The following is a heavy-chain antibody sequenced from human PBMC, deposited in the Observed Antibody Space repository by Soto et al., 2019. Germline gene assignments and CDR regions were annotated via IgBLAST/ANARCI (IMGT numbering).Heavy chain of an antibody. V-gene: IGHV1-69*12. CDR1: GGTFSNYA. CDR2: IIPFFVTA. Sequence: QVQLVQSGAEVKKPGSSVKVSCKASGGTFSNYAITWVRQAPGQGLEWMGGIIPFFVTANYAQKFQGRVSITADESTSTAYMGLSSLTSEATAVYFCARETAGVTAAMRGGYYYGLEVWGQGTTVTVSS. D-gene: IGHD2-2*01. J-gene: IGHJ6*02. CDR3: ARETAGVTAAMRGGYYYGLEV.